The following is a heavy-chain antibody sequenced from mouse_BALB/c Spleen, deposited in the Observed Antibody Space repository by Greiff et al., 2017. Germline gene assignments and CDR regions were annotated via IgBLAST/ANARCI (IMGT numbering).Heavy chain of an antibody. CDR3: ARHPRRDGNYQYYFDY. J-gene: IGHJ2*01. D-gene: IGHD2-1*01. CDR1: GFTFSSYG. CDR2: ISSGGSYT. V-gene: IGHV5-6*01. Sequence: EVQLVESGGDLVKPGGSLKLSCAASGFTFSSYGMSWVRQTPDKRLEWVATISSGGSYTYYPDSVKGRFTISRDNAKNTLYLQMSSLKSEDTAMYYCARHPRRDGNYQYYFDYWGQGTTLTVSS.